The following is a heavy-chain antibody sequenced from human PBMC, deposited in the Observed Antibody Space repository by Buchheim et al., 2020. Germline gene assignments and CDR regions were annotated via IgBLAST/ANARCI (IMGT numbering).Heavy chain of an antibody. CDR2: ISCSGGST. V-gene: IGHV3-23*01. D-gene: IGHD6-19*01. CDR3: AKDRGGQWLVSGYYYGMDV. J-gene: IGHJ6*02. Sequence: EVQLLESGGGLVQPGGSLRLSCAASGFTFSSYAMSWVRQAPGKGLEWVSAISCSGGSTYYADSVKGRFTLSRDNSQNTLYLQMNSLRAEDTAVYYCAKDRGGQWLVSGYYYGMDVWGQGTT. CDR1: GFTFSSYA.